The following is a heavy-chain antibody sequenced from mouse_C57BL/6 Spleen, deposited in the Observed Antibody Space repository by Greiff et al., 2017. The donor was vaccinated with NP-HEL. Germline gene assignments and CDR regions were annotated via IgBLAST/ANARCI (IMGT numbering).Heavy chain of an antibody. Sequence: VQLQQPGAELVMPGASVKLSCKASGYTFTSYWMHWVKQRPGQGLEWIGGIDPSDSYTNYNEKLKGKSTLTVDKSSSTAYMQLSSLTSDDSAVYYCARELGRNYAMDYWGQGTSVTVSS. V-gene: IGHV1-69*01. CDR3: ARELGRNYAMDY. D-gene: IGHD4-1*01. J-gene: IGHJ4*01. CDR2: IDPSDSYT. CDR1: GYTFTSYW.